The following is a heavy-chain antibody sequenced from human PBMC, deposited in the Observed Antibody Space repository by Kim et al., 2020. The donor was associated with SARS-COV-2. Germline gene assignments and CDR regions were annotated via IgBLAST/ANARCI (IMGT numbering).Heavy chain of an antibody. J-gene: IGHJ4*02. CDR2: INAGNGDT. D-gene: IGHD3-3*01. CDR3: ARDHRVGRGYLSLDY. V-gene: IGHV1-3*01. Sequence: ASVKVSCKASGYTFNTYAMHWVRQAPGQRLEWMGWINAGNGDTGYSQMFQGRVTLTRDTSASIAYMQLSRLRSEDTAVYYCARDHRVGRGYLSLDYWGQG. CDR1: GYTFNTYA.